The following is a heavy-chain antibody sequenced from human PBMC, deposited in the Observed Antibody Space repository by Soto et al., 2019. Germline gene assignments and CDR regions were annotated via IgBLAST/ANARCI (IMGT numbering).Heavy chain of an antibody. CDR3: ARDIVVVVAGTGGRAYYYMDV. Sequence: PSETLSLTCAVSSGSISSSNWWSWVRQPPGKGLERIGEIYHSGSTNYNPSLKSRVTISVDKSKNQFSLKLSSVTAADTAVYYCARDIVVVVAGTGGRAYYYMDVWGKGTTVTVSS. V-gene: IGHV4-4*02. CDR2: IYHSGST. J-gene: IGHJ6*03. CDR1: SGSISSSNW. D-gene: IGHD2-15*01.